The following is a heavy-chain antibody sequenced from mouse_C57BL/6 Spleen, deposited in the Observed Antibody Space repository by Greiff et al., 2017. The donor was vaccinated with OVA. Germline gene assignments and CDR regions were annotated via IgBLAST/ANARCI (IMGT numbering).Heavy chain of an antibody. CDR2: IRNKANGYTT. CDR3: ARPYYGSSYGFAY. Sequence: EVQLVESGGGLVQPGGSLSLSCAASGFTFTDYYMSWVRQPPGKALEWLGFIRNKANGYTTEYSASVKGRFTISRDNSQSILYLQMNALRAEDSATYYCARPYYGSSYGFAYWGQGTLVTVSA. CDR1: GFTFTDYY. V-gene: IGHV7-3*01. J-gene: IGHJ3*01. D-gene: IGHD1-1*01.